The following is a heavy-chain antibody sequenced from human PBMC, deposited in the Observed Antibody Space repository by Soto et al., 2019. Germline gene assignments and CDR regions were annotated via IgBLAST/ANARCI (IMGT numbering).Heavy chain of an antibody. Sequence: QVQLQQWGAGLLKPSETLSLTCAVYGGSFSGYYWSWIRQPPGKGLEWIGEINHSGSTNYNPSLKSRVTISVDTSKNLFSLKLSSVTAADMAVYYCARGSELLWFGELRERFDPWGQGTLVTVSS. CDR1: GGSFSGYY. J-gene: IGHJ5*02. V-gene: IGHV4-34*01. CDR2: INHSGST. D-gene: IGHD3-10*01. CDR3: ARGSELLWFGELRERFDP.